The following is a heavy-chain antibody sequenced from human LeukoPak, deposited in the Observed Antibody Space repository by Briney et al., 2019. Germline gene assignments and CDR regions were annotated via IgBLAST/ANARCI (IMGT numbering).Heavy chain of an antibody. CDR3: ARDIGFRGYSLSGGFDP. CDR2: IYYSGST. D-gene: IGHD5-18*01. CDR1: GGSISSGGYY. Sequence: SETLSLTCTVSGGSISSGGYYWSWIRQHPGKGLEWIGYIYYSGSTYYNPSLKSRVTISVDTSKNQFSLKLSSVTAADTAVYYCARDIGFRGYSLSGGFDPWGQGTLVTVSS. J-gene: IGHJ5*02. V-gene: IGHV4-31*03.